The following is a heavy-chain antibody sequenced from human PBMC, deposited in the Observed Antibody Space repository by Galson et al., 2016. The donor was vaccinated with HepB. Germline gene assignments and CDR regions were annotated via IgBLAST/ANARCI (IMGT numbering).Heavy chain of an antibody. J-gene: IGHJ4*02. D-gene: IGHD5/OR15-5a*01. V-gene: IGHV3-23*01. Sequence: SPRLSCAGSGFSFNDYAMNWVRQAPGTGLEWVSGISRSGDVPYYADSVKGRFRISRDNARSTVYLEMNSLRVDDSAVYYCAKVQGGYSVFWGQGMLVSVSS. CDR3: AKVQGGYSVF. CDR1: GFSFNDYA. CDR2: ISRSGDVP.